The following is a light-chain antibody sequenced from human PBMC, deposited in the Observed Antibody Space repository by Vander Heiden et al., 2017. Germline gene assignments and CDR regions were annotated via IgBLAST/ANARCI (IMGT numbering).Light chain of an antibody. J-gene: IGKJ2*01. CDR3: QQNYSYWLFT. V-gene: IGKV1-5*01. CDR2: DGS. Sequence: DVQMIQPPSALSASVGDRVTITCRASQSISSWLAWYQQKPGKAPKLLIYDGSSSESGVTSRFSGSGYGRELTLTISSRQQDDFAAYYCQQNYSYWLFTFGQGTRLEMK. CDR1: QSISSW.